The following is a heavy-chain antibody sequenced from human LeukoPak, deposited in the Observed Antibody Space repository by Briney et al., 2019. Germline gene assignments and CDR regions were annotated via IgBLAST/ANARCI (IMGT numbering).Heavy chain of an antibody. CDR1: GFTFGAYA. CDR3: ARERTDQLLLDL. V-gene: IGHV3-21*01. CDR2: ISYSGRDK. D-gene: IGHD2-15*01. J-gene: IGHJ5*02. Sequence: PGGSLRLSCAASGFTFGAYAMNWVRQEAGKGLEWVSSISYSGRDKFYADSVKGRFTISRDNTKNSLYLEMNNLRAEDTAVFYCARERTDQLLLDLWGQGALVTVSS.